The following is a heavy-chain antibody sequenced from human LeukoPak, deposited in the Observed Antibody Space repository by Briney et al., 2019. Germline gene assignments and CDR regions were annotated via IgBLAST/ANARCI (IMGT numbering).Heavy chain of an antibody. CDR3: ARGFGVVNPTFYYYYGMDV. Sequence: ASVKVSCKASGYTFTGYYMHWVRQAPGQGLEWMGWINPNSGGTNYAQKFQGRVTMTRNTSISTAYMELSSLRSEDTAVYYCARGFGVVNPTFYYYYGMDVWGQGTTVTVSS. D-gene: IGHD3-3*01. CDR2: INPNSGGT. CDR1: GYTFTGYY. J-gene: IGHJ6*02. V-gene: IGHV1-2*02.